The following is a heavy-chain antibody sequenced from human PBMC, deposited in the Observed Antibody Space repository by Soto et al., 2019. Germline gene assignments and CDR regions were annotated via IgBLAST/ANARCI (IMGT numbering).Heavy chain of an antibody. D-gene: IGHD3-3*01. Sequence: PSETLSLTCTVSGGSISSSSYYWGWIRQPPGKGLEWIGSIYYSGSTYYNPSLKSRVTISVDTSKNQFSLKLSSVTAADTAVYYCARQFSTKYYDFWSGYYIDYWGQGTLVTVSS. V-gene: IGHV4-39*01. J-gene: IGHJ4*02. CDR3: ARQFSTKYYDFWSGYYIDY. CDR2: IYYSGST. CDR1: GGSISSSSYY.